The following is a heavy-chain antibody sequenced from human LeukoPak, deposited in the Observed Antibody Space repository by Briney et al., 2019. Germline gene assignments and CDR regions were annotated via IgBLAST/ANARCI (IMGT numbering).Heavy chain of an antibody. CDR2: IRYDGSNK. V-gene: IGHV3-30*02. CDR1: GFTFSSYG. CDR3: AKEGAGIVGAFHWYFDL. Sequence: GGSLRLSCAASGFTFSSYGMHWVRQAPGKGLEWVAFIRYDGSNKYYADSVKGRFTISRDNSKNTLYLQMNSLRAEDTAVYYCAKEGAGIVGAFHWYFDLWGRGTLVTVSS. J-gene: IGHJ2*01. D-gene: IGHD1-26*01.